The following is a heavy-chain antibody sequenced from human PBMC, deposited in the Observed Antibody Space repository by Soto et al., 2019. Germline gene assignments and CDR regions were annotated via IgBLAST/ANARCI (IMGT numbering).Heavy chain of an antibody. J-gene: IGHJ3*02. CDR2: IYWDDDK. V-gene: IGHV2-5*02. CDR3: AHRTNYYDSSGVAFDI. D-gene: IGHD3-22*01. CDR1: GFSLSTSGLG. Sequence: QITLKESGPTLVKPTQTLTLTCSFSGFSLSTSGLGVGWVRQPPGKALEWLALIYWDDDKRYSPFLKSRLTIPXXTXTXXVVLTMTNTDPVDTARYYCAHRTNYYDSSGVAFDIWGQGTMVTVSS.